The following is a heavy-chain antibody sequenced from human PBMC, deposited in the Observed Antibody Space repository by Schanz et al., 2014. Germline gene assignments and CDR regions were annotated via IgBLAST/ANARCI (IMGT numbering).Heavy chain of an antibody. V-gene: IGHV3-53*01. CDR3: ARLDSSSWYPRY. CDR1: GYTVSSNY. D-gene: IGHD6-13*01. J-gene: IGHJ4*02. CDR2: IYNGGGGRT. Sequence: EVQLVESGGGLIQPGGSLRLSCAASGYTVSSNYMSWVRQAPGKGLEWVSVIYNGGGGRTYYADSVKGRFTTSRDNGKKSMYLQMNSLRAEDTAVYYCARLDSSSWYPRYWGQGTLVTVSS.